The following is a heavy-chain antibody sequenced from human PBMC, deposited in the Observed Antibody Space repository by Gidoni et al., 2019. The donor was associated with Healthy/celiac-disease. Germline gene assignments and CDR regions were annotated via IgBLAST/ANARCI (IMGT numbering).Heavy chain of an antibody. CDR2: IIPIFGTA. Sequence: QVQLVQSGAEVKKPGSSVKVSCNASGGTFSSYSISRVRQAPGQGLEWMGGIIPIFGTANYAQKFQGRVTITADKSTSTAYMELSSLRSEDTAVYYCASSDSSSYPRDYYYGMDVWGQGTTVTVSS. CDR1: GGTFSSYS. D-gene: IGHD6-13*01. CDR3: ASSDSSSYPRDYYYGMDV. J-gene: IGHJ6*02. V-gene: IGHV1-69*06.